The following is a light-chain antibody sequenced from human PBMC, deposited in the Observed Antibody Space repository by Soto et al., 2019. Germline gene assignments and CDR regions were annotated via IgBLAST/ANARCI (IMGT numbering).Light chain of an antibody. Sequence: QSALTQPASVSGSPGQSITISCTGTSSDVGGYNYVSWYQQHPGKAPKLMIYEVSNRPSGVSNRFSGSKSGNTASLNISGLQAEDEADYYCSSYTSSSKIFGTATKLTVL. CDR3: SSYTSSSKI. J-gene: IGLJ1*01. CDR1: SSDVGGYNY. V-gene: IGLV2-14*01. CDR2: EVS.